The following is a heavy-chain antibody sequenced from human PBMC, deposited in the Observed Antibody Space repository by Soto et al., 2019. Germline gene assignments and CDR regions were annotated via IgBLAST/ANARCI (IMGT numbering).Heavy chain of an antibody. Sequence: GGSLRLSCAASGFTFSSYSMNWVRQAPGKGLEWVSSISSSSSYIYYADSVKGRFTISRDNAKNSLYLQMNSLRAEDTAVYYCARVVVPAADYYMDVWGKGTTVTVSS. J-gene: IGHJ6*03. V-gene: IGHV3-21*01. CDR3: ARVVVPAADYYMDV. CDR2: ISSSSSYI. CDR1: GFTFSSYS. D-gene: IGHD2-2*01.